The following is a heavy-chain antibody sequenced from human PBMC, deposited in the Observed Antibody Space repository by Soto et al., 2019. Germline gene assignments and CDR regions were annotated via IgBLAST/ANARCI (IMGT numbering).Heavy chain of an antibody. Sequence: SPTLSLTCAISGDSVSSNSAAWNWIRQSPSRGLEWLGRTYYRSKWYNDYAVSVKSRITINPDTSKNQFSLQLNSVTPEDTAVYYCARDEGGIAAAGNPYYYYYYGMDVWGQGTTVTVSS. CDR3: ARDEGGIAAAGNPYYYYYYGMDV. D-gene: IGHD6-13*01. CDR1: GDSVSSNSAA. V-gene: IGHV6-1*01. CDR2: TYYRSKWYN. J-gene: IGHJ6*02.